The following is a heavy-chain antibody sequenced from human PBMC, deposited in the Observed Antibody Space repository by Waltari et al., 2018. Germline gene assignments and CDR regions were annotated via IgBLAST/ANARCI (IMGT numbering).Heavy chain of an antibody. J-gene: IGHJ4*02. V-gene: IGHV4-38-2*01. CDR1: GYAINSGFY. Sequence: QLQLQESGPGLVKSSETLSLTCDVSGYAINSGFYWGWIRQPPGRGLEWVATIYHDGTTFYTPSRTGRVTTSMDTSKNQFSLKMKSVTAADTAVYYCTRQVLGYCTSAACRRLESWGQGTLVTVSS. CDR3: TRQVLGYCTSAACRRLES. D-gene: IGHD2-2*03. CDR2: IYHDGTT.